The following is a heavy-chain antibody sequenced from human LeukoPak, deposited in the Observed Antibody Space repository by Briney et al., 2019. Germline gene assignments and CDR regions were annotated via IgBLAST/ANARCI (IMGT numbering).Heavy chain of an antibody. CDR3: ARGRAAAGNPPYYYYMDV. V-gene: IGHV3-7*01. CDR2: IKQDGSEK. J-gene: IGHJ6*03. D-gene: IGHD6-13*01. CDR1: GFTFSSYW. Sequence: PGGSLRLSCAASGFTFSSYWMSWVRQAPGKGLEWVANIKQDGSEKYYVDSVKGRFTISRDNAKNSLYLQMNSLRAEDTAVYYCARGRAAAGNPPYYYYMDVWGKGTTVTVSS.